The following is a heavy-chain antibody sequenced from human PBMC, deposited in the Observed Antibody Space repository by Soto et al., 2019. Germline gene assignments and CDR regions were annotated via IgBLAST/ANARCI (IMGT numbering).Heavy chain of an antibody. J-gene: IGHJ4*02. D-gene: IGHD3-22*01. CDR3: AREGGDYYDSSGADY. CDR1: GFTFSDYY. V-gene: IGHV3-11*06. Sequence: QVQLVESGGGLVKPGGSLRLSCAASGFTFSDYYMSWIRQAPGKGLEWVSYISSSSSYTNYADSVKGRFTISRDNAKNSLYLQMNRLRAEDTAVYYCAREGGDYYDSSGADYWGQGTLVTVSS. CDR2: ISSSSSYT.